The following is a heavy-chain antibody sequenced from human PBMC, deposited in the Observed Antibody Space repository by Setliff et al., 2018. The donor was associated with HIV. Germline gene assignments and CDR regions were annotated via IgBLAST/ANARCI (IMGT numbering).Heavy chain of an antibody. V-gene: IGHV4-59*01. Sequence: PSETLSLTCTVSGGSISTYFRSWVRQTPGKGLERIGYIYYTGSTSYNPSFRSRVTISVDTSKNQFSLMLDSVTAAETAVYYCARNSQKGIQPLLLASWGPGTLVTVSS. CDR3: ARNSQKGIQPLLLAS. D-gene: IGHD1-1*01. CDR2: IYYTGST. CDR1: GGSISTYF. J-gene: IGHJ4*02.